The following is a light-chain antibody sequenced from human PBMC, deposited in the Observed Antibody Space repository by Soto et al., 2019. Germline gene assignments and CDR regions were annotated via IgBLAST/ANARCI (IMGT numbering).Light chain of an antibody. CDR3: QLYGISPH. V-gene: IGKV3-20*01. CDR2: ASS. Sequence: EVVITQAPASLSASPGGKSTLSFTARQNIRSSLALYQHTPGQATRLLIYASSNRATGIPDRFSGSASGTDFTLTINRLEPEDFAVYYCQLYGISPHFGQGTRLEIK. CDR1: QNIRSS. J-gene: IGKJ5*01.